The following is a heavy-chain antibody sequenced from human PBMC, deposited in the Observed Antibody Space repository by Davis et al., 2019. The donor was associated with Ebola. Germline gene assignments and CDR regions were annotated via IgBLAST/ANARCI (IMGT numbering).Heavy chain of an antibody. CDR1: GYSFTSYW. CDR2: IYPGDSDT. Sequence: GESLKISCKGSGYSFTSYWIGWVRQMPGKGLEWMGIIYPGDSDTRYSPSFQGQVTISADKSISTAYLQWSSLKASDTAMYYCARMRPVDDIVILPAAMGHAFDIWGQGTMVTVSS. V-gene: IGHV5-51*01. D-gene: IGHD2-2*01. J-gene: IGHJ3*02. CDR3: ARMRPVDDIVILPAAMGHAFDI.